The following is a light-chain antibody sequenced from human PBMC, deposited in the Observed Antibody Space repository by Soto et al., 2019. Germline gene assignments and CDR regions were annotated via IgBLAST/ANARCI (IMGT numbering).Light chain of an antibody. Sequence: QSALTQPPSASATPGQRVTISCSGGSSNIGSNTVNWYQQLPGTAPKLLIYSNNQRPSGVPDRFSGSKSGTSASLAISGLQSEDEADYYCATWDDSLNGGVFGGGTKVTVL. V-gene: IGLV1-44*01. CDR3: ATWDDSLNGGV. J-gene: IGLJ3*02. CDR2: SNN. CDR1: SSNIGSNT.